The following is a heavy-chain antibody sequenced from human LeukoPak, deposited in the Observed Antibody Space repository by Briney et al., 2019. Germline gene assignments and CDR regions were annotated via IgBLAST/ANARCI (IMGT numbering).Heavy chain of an antibody. J-gene: IGHJ5*02. CDR3: AKDGDSSSHWFDP. CDR2: ISGSGGST. V-gene: IGHV3-23*01. Sequence: GGSLRLSCAASGFTFSSNSMNWVRQAPGKGLEWVSAISGSGGSTYYADSVKGRFTISRDNSKNTLYLQMNSLRAEDTAVYYCAKDGDSSSHWFDPWGQGTLVTVSS. CDR1: GFTFSSNS. D-gene: IGHD6-6*01.